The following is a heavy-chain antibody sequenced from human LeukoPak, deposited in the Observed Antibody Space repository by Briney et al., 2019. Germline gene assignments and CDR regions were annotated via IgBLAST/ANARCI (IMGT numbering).Heavy chain of an antibody. CDR3: ARPLWTTVGNMDV. CDR2: ISGSGGST. D-gene: IGHD4-23*01. CDR1: GFTFSSYG. V-gene: IGHV3-23*01. Sequence: GGSLRLSCAASGFTFSSYGMSWVRQAPGKGLEWVSAISGSGGSTYYADSVKGRLTISRDNAKNSLYLQMNSLRAEDTAVYYCARPLWTTVGNMDVWGKGTTVTISS. J-gene: IGHJ6*03.